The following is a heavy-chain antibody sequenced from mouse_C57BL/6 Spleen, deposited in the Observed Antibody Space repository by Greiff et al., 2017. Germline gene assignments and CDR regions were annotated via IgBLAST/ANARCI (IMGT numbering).Heavy chain of an antibody. CDR3: ARTRYGSSYRYFDV. CDR1: GYTFTDYY. CDR2: INPNNGGT. V-gene: IGHV1-26*01. Sequence: VQLQQSGPELVKPGASVKISCKASGYTFTDYYMNWVKQSHGKSLEWIGDINPNNGGTSYNQKFKGKATLTVDKSSSTAYMELRSLTSEDSAVYYCARTRYGSSYRYFDVWGTGTTVTVSS. D-gene: IGHD1-1*01. J-gene: IGHJ1*03.